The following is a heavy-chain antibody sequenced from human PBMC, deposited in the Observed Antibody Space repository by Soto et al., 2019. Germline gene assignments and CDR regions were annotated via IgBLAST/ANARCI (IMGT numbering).Heavy chain of an antibody. CDR3: ARGYYDGTGFAVDP. J-gene: IGHJ5*02. D-gene: IGHD3-22*01. CDR1: GASVSTGY. Sequence: PSETLSLTCTVSGASVSTGYWSWIRQPPGRGLEWLGFMYLGGSFNYNPSLSSRVTISVDKSKNQFSLNVTSVTAADTAVYYCARGYYDGTGFAVDPWGQGTLVTVSS. V-gene: IGHV4-4*09. CDR2: MYLGGSF.